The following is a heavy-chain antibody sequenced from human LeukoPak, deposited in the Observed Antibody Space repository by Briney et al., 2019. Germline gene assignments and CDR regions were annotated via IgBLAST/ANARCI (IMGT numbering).Heavy chain of an antibody. J-gene: IGHJ5*02. CDR2: IYYSGST. CDR3: ARVIGVVVPAASNWFDP. V-gene: IGHV4-59*01. Sequence: SETLSLTCTVSGGSISSYYWSWLRQPPGKGLELIGYIYYSGSTNYNPSLKSRVTISVDTSKNQFSLKLSSVTAADTAVYYCARVIGVVVPAASNWFDPWGQGTLVTVSS. CDR1: GGSISSYY. D-gene: IGHD2-2*01.